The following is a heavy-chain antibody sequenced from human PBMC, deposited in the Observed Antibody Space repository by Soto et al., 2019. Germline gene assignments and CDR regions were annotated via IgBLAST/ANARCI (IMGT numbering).Heavy chain of an antibody. V-gene: IGHV3-23*01. CDR1: GFTFSNYG. CDR2: IGGDGGGT. D-gene: IGHD6-13*01. J-gene: IGHJ3*01. CDR3: AKGRLAGANVAFGA. Sequence: EMQLLESGGGLVQPGGSLRLSCAASGFTFSNYGMTWVRQAPGKGLEWVAAIGGDGGGTYYADSVKGRFTVSRDDSKCTMYLQMSSLRAEDTALYYCAKGRLAGANVAFGAWGQGTMVTVSS.